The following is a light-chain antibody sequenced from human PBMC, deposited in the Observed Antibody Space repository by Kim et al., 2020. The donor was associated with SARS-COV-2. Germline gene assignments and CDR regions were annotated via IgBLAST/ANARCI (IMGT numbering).Light chain of an antibody. V-gene: IGLV7-46*01. CDR2: NTN. CDR3: LLSYRGARV. J-gene: IGLJ3*02. CDR1: TGPVTSDHY. Sequence: PEGTVTLTCGSSTGPVTSDHYPFWFQQKPGQAPRTLISNTNTKQSWTPARFSGSLLGGKAALTLSGAQAEDEAEYYCLLSYRGARVFGGGTQLTVL.